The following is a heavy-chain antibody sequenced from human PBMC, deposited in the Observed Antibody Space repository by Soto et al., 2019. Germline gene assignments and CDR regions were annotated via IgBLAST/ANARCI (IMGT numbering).Heavy chain of an antibody. V-gene: IGHV1-46*01. CDR2: INPSGSKT. Sequence: QVQLVQSGAEVKKPGASVKVSCKASGYSFAAFYMHWVRQAPGQGLEWLGIINPSGSKTSYAPKFKGRVTMTRDTTTRTVYMELSSLTADDTAVYCCVTDYGDQPRFDPWGQGTLVTVSS. CDR1: GYSFAAFY. D-gene: IGHD4-17*01. CDR3: VTDYGDQPRFDP. J-gene: IGHJ5*02.